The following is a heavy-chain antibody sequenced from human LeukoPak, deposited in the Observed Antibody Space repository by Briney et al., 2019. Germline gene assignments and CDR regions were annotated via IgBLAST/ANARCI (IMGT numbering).Heavy chain of an antibody. V-gene: IGHV3-23*01. CDR2: ISGSGGST. CDR3: AKVTTIFGAPYFDY. D-gene: IGHD3-3*01. J-gene: IGHJ4*02. CDR1: GFTFSSYS. Sequence: GGSLRLSCAASGFTFSSYSMNWVRQAPGKGLEWVSAISGSGGSTYYADSVKGRFTISRDNSKNTLYLQMNSLRAEDTAVYYCAKVTTIFGAPYFDYWGQGTLVTVSS.